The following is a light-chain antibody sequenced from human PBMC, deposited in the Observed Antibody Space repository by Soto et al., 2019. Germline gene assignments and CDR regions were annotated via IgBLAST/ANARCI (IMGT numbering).Light chain of an antibody. J-gene: IGKJ1*01. CDR1: QTISSW. Sequence: DIQMTQSPSTLAGSLGDRVTITCRASQTISSWLAWYQQKPGKAPKLLIYKASTLKSGVPSRFRGSGSGTEFILTINNLQPEDFESYFCLQVYSFPRTFGLGTKVDIK. V-gene: IGKV1-5*03. CDR2: KAS. CDR3: LQVYSFPRT.